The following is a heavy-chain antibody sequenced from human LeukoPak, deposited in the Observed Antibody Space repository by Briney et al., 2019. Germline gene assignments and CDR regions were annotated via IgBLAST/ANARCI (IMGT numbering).Heavy chain of an antibody. J-gene: IGHJ4*02. V-gene: IGHV3-74*01. Sequence: PGGSLRLSCAASGFTFSNYWIHWVRQVPGKGLVWVSRINDDGSATFYADSVKGRFTISRDNAKNTLFLQMNSLSAEDTALYYCAREILAPGKTHDYWGQGTLVTVSS. CDR1: GFTFSNYW. CDR3: AREILAPGKTHDY. CDR2: INDDGSAT.